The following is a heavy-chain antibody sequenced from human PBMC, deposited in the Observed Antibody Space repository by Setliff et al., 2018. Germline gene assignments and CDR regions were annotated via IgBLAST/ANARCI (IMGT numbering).Heavy chain of an antibody. CDR2: IYHSGSS. J-gene: IGHJ4*02. CDR3: TRERYFDWFFEY. V-gene: IGHV4-39*02. Sequence: PSETLSLTCTISGGSINSMSYYWGWIRQPPGKGLEWIGSIYHSGSSYYNPSLRSRVTISVDTSKNHFSLNLTSVTAADTAVYYCTRERYFDWFFEYWGQETLVTVSS. CDR1: GGSINSMSYY. D-gene: IGHD3-9*01.